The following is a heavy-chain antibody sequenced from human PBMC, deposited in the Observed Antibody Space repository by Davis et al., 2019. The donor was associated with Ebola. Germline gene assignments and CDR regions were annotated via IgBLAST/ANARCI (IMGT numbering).Heavy chain of an antibody. Sequence: SETLSLTCTVSGVSVTTGSNYWSWIRLPPGKGLEWIGSMYYTGITGYNPALKSRAAISVDTSKNQFSLRLTSVTAADTAVYYCARGYYDFWSTYFDYWGQGTLVTVSS. V-gene: IGHV4-61*01. CDR2: MYYTGIT. J-gene: IGHJ4*02. D-gene: IGHD3-3*01. CDR3: ARGYYDFWSTYFDY. CDR1: GVSVTTGSNY.